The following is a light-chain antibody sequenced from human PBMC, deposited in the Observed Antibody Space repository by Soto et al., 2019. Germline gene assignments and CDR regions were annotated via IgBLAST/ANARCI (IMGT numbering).Light chain of an antibody. V-gene: IGLV1-44*01. J-gene: IGLJ2*01. Sequence: QSALTQPPSAYATHGQRVTISCSGSSYNIGGNSVNWYQHLPGTAPKILIYSDAERPSVFPDRFSGSKSGTSASLAISGLQSEDEADYDCAAWDDNLNGPVFVGGTKLTVL. CDR3: AAWDDNLNGPV. CDR2: SDA. CDR1: SYNIGGNS.